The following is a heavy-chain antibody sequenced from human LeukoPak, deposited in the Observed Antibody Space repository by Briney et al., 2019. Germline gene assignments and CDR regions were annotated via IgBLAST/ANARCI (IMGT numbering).Heavy chain of an antibody. J-gene: IGHJ4*02. Sequence: PGGSLSLSCAASGFTFRSYSMNWVRQAPGKGVEGISYITSGSSPIYYADSVKGRFTISRNNAKNSLYLQMNSLRDDDTAGYYCARRAYGDDSFDYWGQGTLVTVSS. D-gene: IGHD4-17*01. CDR1: GFTFRSYS. CDR3: ARRAYGDDSFDY. V-gene: IGHV3-48*02. CDR2: ITSGSSPI.